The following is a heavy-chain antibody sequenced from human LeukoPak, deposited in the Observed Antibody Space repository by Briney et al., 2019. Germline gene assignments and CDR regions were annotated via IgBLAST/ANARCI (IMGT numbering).Heavy chain of an antibody. CDR1: GGTFSSYA. CDR3: ARASYSSSWHYYYYYMDV. D-gene: IGHD6-13*01. V-gene: IGHV1-69*05. CDR2: INPIFGTA. J-gene: IGHJ6*03. Sequence: SVKVSCKASGGTFSSYAISWVRQAPGQGLEWMGGINPIFGTANYAQKFQGRVTITTDESTSTAYMELSSLRYEDTAVYYCARASYSSSWHYYYYYMDVWGKGTTVTVSS.